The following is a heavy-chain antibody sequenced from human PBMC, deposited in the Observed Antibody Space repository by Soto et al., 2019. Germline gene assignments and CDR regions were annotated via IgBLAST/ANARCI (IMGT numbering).Heavy chain of an antibody. Sequence: SETLCLTCTVSGGSISSYYWSGIRQPPGKGLEWIGYIYYSGSTNYNPSLKSRATISVDTSKNQFSLKLSSVTAADTAVYYCARYDFWSGQNYWGQGTLVTVSS. CDR3: ARYDFWSGQNY. J-gene: IGHJ4*02. D-gene: IGHD3-3*01. CDR1: GGSISSYY. V-gene: IGHV4-59*01. CDR2: IYYSGST.